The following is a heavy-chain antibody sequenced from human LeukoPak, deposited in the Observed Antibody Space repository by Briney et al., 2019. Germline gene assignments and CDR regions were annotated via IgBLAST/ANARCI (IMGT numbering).Heavy chain of an antibody. V-gene: IGHV1-2*02. CDR2: INPNSGGT. CDR1: GYTFTGYY. D-gene: IGHD2-21*02. CDR3: ARDFVYCGGDCRDY. J-gene: IGHJ4*02. Sequence: ASVKVSCKASGYTFTGYYMHWVRQAPGQGLEWMGWINPNSGGTNYAQKFQGRVTMTRDTSISTAYMELSRLRSDDTAVYYCARDFVYCGGDCRDYWGQGTLVTVSS.